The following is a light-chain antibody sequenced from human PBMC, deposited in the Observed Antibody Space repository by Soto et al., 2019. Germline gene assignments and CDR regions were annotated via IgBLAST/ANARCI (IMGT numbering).Light chain of an antibody. CDR1: QSVSSD. J-gene: IGKJ1*01. CDR3: QQYGTSPRT. V-gene: IGKV3-15*01. CDR2: GAS. Sequence: IVMTQSPATLSVSPGDRVTLSCRASQSVSSDLAWYQQRPGQAPRLLIYGASTRATGIPARFSGTGSGTDFTLTISRLEPEDFAVYYCQQYGTSPRTFGQGTKVDIK.